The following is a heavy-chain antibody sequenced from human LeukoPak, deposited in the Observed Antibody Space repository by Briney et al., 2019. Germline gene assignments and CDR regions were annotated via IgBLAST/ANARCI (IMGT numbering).Heavy chain of an antibody. Sequence: GGSLRLSCAASGFTFSSYSMNWVRQAPGKGLEWVSSISSSSSYIYYADSLKGRFTISRDNAKNSLYLQMNSLRAEDTAVYYCARASDDYGGNRLGYWGQGTLVTVSS. V-gene: IGHV3-21*01. J-gene: IGHJ4*02. D-gene: IGHD4-23*01. CDR3: ARASDDYGGNRLGY. CDR2: ISSSSSYI. CDR1: GFTFSSYS.